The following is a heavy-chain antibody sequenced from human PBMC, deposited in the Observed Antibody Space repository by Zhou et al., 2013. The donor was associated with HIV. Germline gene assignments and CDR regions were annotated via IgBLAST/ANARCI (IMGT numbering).Heavy chain of an antibody. CDR1: GGSISSYY. CDR3: ARAHSCTDCDY. D-gene: IGHD2-2*01. CDR2: IYISGGT. J-gene: IGHJ4*02. V-gene: IGHV4-4*09. Sequence: VQLRESGPRLVKSSETLSLTCTVSGGSISSYYWNWIRKPPGKQLEWLGHIYISGGTNYNPSLQSRVTISVDTSQNEISLRLTSVTAADTAVYYCARAHSCTDCDYWGQGTLVTVSS.